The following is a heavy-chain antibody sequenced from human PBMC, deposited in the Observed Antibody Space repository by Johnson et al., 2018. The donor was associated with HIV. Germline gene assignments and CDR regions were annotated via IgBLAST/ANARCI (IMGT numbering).Heavy chain of an antibody. V-gene: IGHV3-30*02. J-gene: IGHJ3*01. CDR3: ARGHTWPKSGFDF. CDR1: GFTFSGYG. D-gene: IGHD3-3*01. CDR2: IRHDGNNK. Sequence: QVQLVESGGGVVQPGWSLRLSCAVSGFTFSGYGMHWVRQTPGKGLEWVAFIRHDGNNKNYADSMKGRFIISRDNSKNMLYLEMQSLTTEDTAVYYCARGHTWPKSGFDFWGQGTLVTVSS.